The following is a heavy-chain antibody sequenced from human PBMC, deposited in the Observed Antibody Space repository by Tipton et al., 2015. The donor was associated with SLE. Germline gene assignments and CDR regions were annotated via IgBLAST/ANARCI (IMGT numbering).Heavy chain of an antibody. V-gene: IGHV3-7*01. J-gene: IGHJ3*01. D-gene: IGHD5/OR15-5a*01. CDR3: AELSTADAFDV. Sequence: SLRLSCAASGFTFSAYWMTWVRQAPGKGLEWVANIKQDGSEKYYVDSVKGRFIISRDNAKNSLYLQMNSLRAEDAALYYCAELSTADAFDVWGQGAMVIVSS. CDR2: IKQDGSEK. CDR1: GFTFSAYW.